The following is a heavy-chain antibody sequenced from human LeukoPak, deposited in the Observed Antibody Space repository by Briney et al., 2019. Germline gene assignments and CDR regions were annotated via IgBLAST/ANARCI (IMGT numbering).Heavy chain of an antibody. Sequence: GGSLRLSCAVSGFTFSSHWMFWVRQAPGKGLEWVSVIYSGGSTYYADSVKGRFTISRDNSKNTLYLQMNSLRAEDTAVYYCARGRRQFDYWGQGTLVTVSS. V-gene: IGHV3-53*01. CDR2: IYSGGST. J-gene: IGHJ4*02. CDR1: GFTFSSHW. CDR3: ARGRRQFDY.